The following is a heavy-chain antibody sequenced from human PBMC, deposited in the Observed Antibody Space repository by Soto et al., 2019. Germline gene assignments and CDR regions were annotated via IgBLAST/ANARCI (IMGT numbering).Heavy chain of an antibody. CDR1: GFTFSDYY. CDR3: ARATIPYYYYYYMDV. Sequence: QVQLVESGGGLVKPGGSLRLSCAASGFTFSDYYMSWIRQAPGKGLAWVSYISSSGSTIYYADSVKGRFTISRDNAKNSLYLHMNSLRAEDTAVYYCARATIPYYYYYYMDVWGKGTTVTVSS. D-gene: IGHD5-12*01. CDR2: ISSSGSTI. V-gene: IGHV3-11*01. J-gene: IGHJ6*03.